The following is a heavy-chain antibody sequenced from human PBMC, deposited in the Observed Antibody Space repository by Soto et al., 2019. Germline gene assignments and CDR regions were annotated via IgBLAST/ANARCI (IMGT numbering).Heavy chain of an antibody. Sequence: GGSLRLSCAASGFSFGSYALSWVRQAPGRGLEWVSTISGSDGKTFYADSVKGRFSISRDTSQSTLYLQMNSLRADDTAIYYCARWSYLDYWGQGTRVTVSS. CDR3: ARWSYLDY. J-gene: IGHJ4*02. CDR1: GFSFGSYA. CDR2: ISGSDGKT. V-gene: IGHV3-23*01. D-gene: IGHD3-3*01.